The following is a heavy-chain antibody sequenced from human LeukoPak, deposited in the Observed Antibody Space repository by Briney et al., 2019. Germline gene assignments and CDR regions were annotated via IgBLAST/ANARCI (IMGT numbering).Heavy chain of an antibody. CDR3: ARDRYFDY. Sequence: GGSLRLSCAASGFTLSSYAMHWVRQAPGKGLEWVAVISYDGSNKYYADSVKGRFTISRDNSKNTLYLQMNSLRAEDTAVYYCARDRYFDYWGQGTLVTVSS. J-gene: IGHJ4*02. CDR2: ISYDGSNK. V-gene: IGHV3-30*14. CDR1: GFTLSSYA.